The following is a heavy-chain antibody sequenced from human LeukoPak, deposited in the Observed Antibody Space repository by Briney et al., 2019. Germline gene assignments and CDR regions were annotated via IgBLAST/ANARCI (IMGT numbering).Heavy chain of an antibody. D-gene: IGHD2-21*02. Sequence: GGSLRLSCAASGFTFSSYEMNWVRQAPGKVLEWVSYISSSGSTIYYADSVKGRFTISRDNAKNSLYLQMNSLRAEDTAVYYCARVRNSYCGGDCYFNDYWGQGTLATVSS. J-gene: IGHJ4*02. CDR2: ISSSGSTI. CDR3: ARVRNSYCGGDCYFNDY. CDR1: GFTFSSYE. V-gene: IGHV3-48*03.